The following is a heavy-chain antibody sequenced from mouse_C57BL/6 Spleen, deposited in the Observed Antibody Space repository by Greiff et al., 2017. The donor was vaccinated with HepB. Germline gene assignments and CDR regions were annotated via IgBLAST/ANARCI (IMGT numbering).Heavy chain of an antibody. V-gene: IGHV1-53*01. CDR3: ARSNYYGSSLYAMDY. Sequence: QVQLKESGTELVKPGASVKLSCKASGYSFTSYWMHWVKQRPGQGLEWIGNINPSNGGTNYNEKFKSKATLTVDKSSSTAYMQLSSLTSEDSAVYYCARSNYYGSSLYAMDYWGQGTSVTVSS. CDR2: INPSNGGT. CDR1: GYSFTSYW. D-gene: IGHD1-1*01. J-gene: IGHJ4*01.